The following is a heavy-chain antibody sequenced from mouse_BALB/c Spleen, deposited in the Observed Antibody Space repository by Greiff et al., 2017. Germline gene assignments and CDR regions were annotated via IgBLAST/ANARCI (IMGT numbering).Heavy chain of an antibody. CDR1: GFTFSSFG. CDR2: ISSGSSTI. J-gene: IGHJ3*01. D-gene: IGHD1-1*01. V-gene: IGHV5-17*02. CDR3: ARSDGSSYDWFAY. Sequence: DVQLVESGGGLVQPGGSRKLSCAASGFTFSSFGMHWVRQAPEKGLEWVAYISSGSSTIYYADTVKGRFTISRDNPKNTLFLQMTSLRSEDTAMYYCARSDGSSYDWFAYWGQGTLVTVSA.